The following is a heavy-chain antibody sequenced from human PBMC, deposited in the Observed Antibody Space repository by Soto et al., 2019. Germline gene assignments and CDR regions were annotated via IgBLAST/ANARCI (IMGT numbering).Heavy chain of an antibody. V-gene: IGHV3-9*01. CDR1: GFSFDDFA. CDR3: VKDRDYFDSSGYFDY. D-gene: IGHD3-22*01. Sequence: EVHLVESGGGLEQPGRSLILSCAASGFSFDDFAMHWVRQAPGKGLEWVSGLSWNGGYIAYADSVKGRFTISRDNAKNSLYLHMSSLRVEDTALYYCVKDRDYFDSSGYFDYWGQGTLVTVSS. CDR2: LSWNGGYI. J-gene: IGHJ4*02.